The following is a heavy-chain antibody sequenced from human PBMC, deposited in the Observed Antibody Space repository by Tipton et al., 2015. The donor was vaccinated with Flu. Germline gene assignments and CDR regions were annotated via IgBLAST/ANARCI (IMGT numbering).Heavy chain of an antibody. CDR2: MYTSGST. V-gene: IGHV4-4*07. J-gene: IGHJ6*02. D-gene: IGHD3-10*01. CDR3: ARDDGDYGSESYHYYYGMDV. CDR1: GDSISSYY. Sequence: TLSLTCTVSGDSISSYYWSWIRQPAGKGLEWIGRMYTSGSTNYNPSLKTRVTISVDTSKNQFSLKLSSVTAADTAVYYCARDDGDYGSESYHYYYGMDVWGQGTTVTVSS.